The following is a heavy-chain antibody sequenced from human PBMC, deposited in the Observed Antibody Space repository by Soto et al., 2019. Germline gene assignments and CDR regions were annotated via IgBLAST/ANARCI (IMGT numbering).Heavy chain of an antibody. CDR1: GFTFSSYA. CDR3: AREPRLLIWFGELHD. J-gene: IGHJ4*02. Sequence: GGSLRLSCAASGFTFSSYAMSWVRQAPGKGLEWVSAISGSGGSTYYADSVKGRFTISRDNSKNTLYLKLSSVTAADTAVYYCAREPRLLIWFGELHDWGRGTLVTVSS. CDR2: ISGSGGST. V-gene: IGHV3-23*01. D-gene: IGHD3-10*01.